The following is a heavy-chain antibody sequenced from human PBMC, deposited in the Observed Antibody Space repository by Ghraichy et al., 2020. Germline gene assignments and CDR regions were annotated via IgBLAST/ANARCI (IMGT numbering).Heavy chain of an antibody. CDR3: ARDHVVSPGGNNALDP. Sequence: GGSLRLSCGASGFTFSSYAMYWVRQAPGKGLEWVAVISHDGSNKFDADSVKGRFTISRDNSKNTLYLQMSDLRPEDTAVYYCARDHVVSPGGNNALDPWGQGTLVTVSS. CDR1: GFTFSSYA. CDR2: ISHDGSNK. J-gene: IGHJ5*02. V-gene: IGHV3-30-3*01. D-gene: IGHD2-15*01.